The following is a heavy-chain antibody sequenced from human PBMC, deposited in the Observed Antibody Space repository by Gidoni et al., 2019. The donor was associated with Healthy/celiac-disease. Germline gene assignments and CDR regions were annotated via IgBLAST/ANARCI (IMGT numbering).Heavy chain of an antibody. CDR3: ARGLFYDGPGGGYFQH. V-gene: IGHV3-30-3*01. CDR1: GFPLSRYD. J-gene: IGHJ1*01. Sequence: QVQLVESGGGGVEPGRALRLSCAASGFPLSRYDMHCVRQAPGKGLEWVAVRAYDGSNKYYADSVKGRFTISRDKSKNTLYLQMNSLRAEDTAVYYCARGLFYDGPGGGYFQHWGQGTLVTVSS. D-gene: IGHD3-16*01. CDR2: RAYDGSNK.